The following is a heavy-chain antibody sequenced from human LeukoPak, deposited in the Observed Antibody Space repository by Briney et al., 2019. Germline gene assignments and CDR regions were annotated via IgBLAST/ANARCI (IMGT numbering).Heavy chain of an antibody. Sequence: PSETLSLTCAVYGGSFSGYYWSWIRQPPGKGLEWIGETNHSGSTNYNPSLKSRVTISVDTSKNQFSLKLSSVTAADTAVYYCARRFRYYYYMDVWGKGTTVTISS. D-gene: IGHD3-3*01. CDR2: TNHSGST. CDR3: ARRFRYYYYMDV. V-gene: IGHV4-34*01. CDR1: GGSFSGYY. J-gene: IGHJ6*03.